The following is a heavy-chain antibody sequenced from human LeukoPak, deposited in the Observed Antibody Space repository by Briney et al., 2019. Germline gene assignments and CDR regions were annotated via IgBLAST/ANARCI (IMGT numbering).Heavy chain of an antibody. J-gene: IGHJ4*02. D-gene: IGHD6-19*01. V-gene: IGHV3-48*04. Sequence: PGGALRLSCVASGFTFSSYSMKWVRQAPGEGLEWGSYISSSSSTIYYADSVKGRFTISRDNAKNSLYLQMNSLRAEDTAVYYCAREAVVAGVFDYWGQGTLVTVSS. CDR1: GFTFSSYS. CDR2: ISSSSSTI. CDR3: AREAVVAGVFDY.